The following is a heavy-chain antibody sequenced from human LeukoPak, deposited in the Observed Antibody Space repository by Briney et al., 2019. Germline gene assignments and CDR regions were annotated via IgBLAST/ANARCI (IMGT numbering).Heavy chain of an antibody. CDR2: FDPEDGET. CDR3: ATDVAAGGIAVAGTYNWFDP. Sequence: GASVKVSCKVSGYTLTELSMHWVRQAPGKGLEWMGGFDPEDGETIYAQKSQGRVTMTEDTSTDTAYMELSSLRSEDTAVYYCATDVAAGGIAVAGTYNWFDPWGQGTLVTVSS. D-gene: IGHD6-19*01. CDR1: GYTLTELS. J-gene: IGHJ5*02. V-gene: IGHV1-24*01.